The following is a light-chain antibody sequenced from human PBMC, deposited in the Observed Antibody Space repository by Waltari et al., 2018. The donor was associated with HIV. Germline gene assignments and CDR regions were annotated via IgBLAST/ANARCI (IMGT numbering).Light chain of an antibody. V-gene: IGKV1-33*01. CDR1: PSLLHS. CDR2: DAS. Sequence: DIQMTQSPSSLSASVGDNFTITCQASPSLLHSLTWYQKKPGKATNLLIYDASKLHTGVPSRFSGSGSGTHLTFTITSLQPEDIGTYYCQQFADLPLTFGGGTQVEI. J-gene: IGKJ4*01. CDR3: QQFADLPLT.